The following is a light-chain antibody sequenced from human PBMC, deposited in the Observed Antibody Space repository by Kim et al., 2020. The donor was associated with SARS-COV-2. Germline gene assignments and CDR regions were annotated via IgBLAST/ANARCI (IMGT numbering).Light chain of an antibody. V-gene: IGKV3-20*01. Sequence: WSPGERATLSCRDSQSVSSGYLDWYQQKPGQAPRLLIYGASSRATGIPDRLSGSGSGTDFTLTISRLEAEDLAVYYCQQYGSSPTFGQGNKVDIK. J-gene: IGKJ1*01. CDR3: QQYGSSPT. CDR2: GAS. CDR1: QSVSSGY.